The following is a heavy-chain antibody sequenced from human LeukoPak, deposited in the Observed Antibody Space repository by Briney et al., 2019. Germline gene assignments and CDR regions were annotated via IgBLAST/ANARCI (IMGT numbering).Heavy chain of an antibody. Sequence: PSVTLSLTCAVSGGSIGSNNWWSWVRQAPGKGLEWVSSISSSSNYIYYADSVQGRFTISRDNAKISLFLQMNSLRAEDTAVYYCARDRSGWFDYWGQGTLVTVSS. J-gene: IGHJ4*02. V-gene: IGHV3-21*01. CDR3: ARDRSGWFDY. CDR2: ISSSSNYI. D-gene: IGHD6-19*01. CDR1: GGSIGSNN.